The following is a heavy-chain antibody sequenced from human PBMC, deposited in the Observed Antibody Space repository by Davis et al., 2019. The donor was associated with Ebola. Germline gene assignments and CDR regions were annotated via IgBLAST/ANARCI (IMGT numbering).Heavy chain of an antibody. CDR2: IKQDGSEK. Sequence: PGGSLRLSCAASGFTFSSYWMSWVRQAPGKGLEWVANIKQDGSEKYYVDSVKGRFTISRDNAKNSLYLQMNSLRAEDTAVYYCARVPLTMIVVHWYFDLWGRGTLVTVSS. D-gene: IGHD3-22*01. J-gene: IGHJ2*01. CDR3: ARVPLTMIVVHWYFDL. V-gene: IGHV3-7*01. CDR1: GFTFSSYW.